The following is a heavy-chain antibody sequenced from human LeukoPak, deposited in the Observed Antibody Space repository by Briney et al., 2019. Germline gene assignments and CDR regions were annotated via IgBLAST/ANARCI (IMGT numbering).Heavy chain of an antibody. V-gene: IGHV3-7*01. J-gene: IGHJ6*03. Sequence: GVSLRLSCAASGFTFSTCWMTWVRQAPGKGLEWVANIKEDGSEKYYVDSVKGRYTISRDNAKNSLYLQMNSLRAEDTAVHYCARVSLGYCSSASCYSVGRYHYYMDVWGKGTTVTVSS. D-gene: IGHD2-2*02. CDR2: IKEDGSEK. CDR1: GFTFSTCW. CDR3: ARVSLGYCSSASCYSVGRYHYYMDV.